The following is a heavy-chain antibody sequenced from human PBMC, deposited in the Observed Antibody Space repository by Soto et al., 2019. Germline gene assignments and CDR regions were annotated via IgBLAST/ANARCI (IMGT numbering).Heavy chain of an antibody. CDR1: RGSIRSRSYY. J-gene: IGHJ6*02. CDR2: ISYTGTT. V-gene: IGHV4-39*07. CDR3: ARGGRRSPVMDV. Sequence: SLTCSVSRGSIRSRSYYWAWIRQTPGKGLEWIATISYTGTTYYNPSLKSRVTISVDSSKNQFSLKLSSVTAADTAVYYCARGGRRSPVMDVWGQGTTVTVSS.